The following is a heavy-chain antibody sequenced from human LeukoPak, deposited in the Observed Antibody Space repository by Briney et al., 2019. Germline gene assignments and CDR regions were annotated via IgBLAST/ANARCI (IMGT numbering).Heavy chain of an antibody. D-gene: IGHD5-18*01. CDR2: INHSGST. CDR1: GGSFSGYY. J-gene: IGHJ6*03. Sequence: PSETLSLTCAVYGGSFSGYYWSWIRQPPGKGLEWIGEINHSGSTNYNPSLKSRVTISVDTSKNQFSLKLSSVTAADTAVYYRARVRTAMVRYYYYYYMDVWGKGTTVTVSS. V-gene: IGHV4-34*01. CDR3: ARVRTAMVRYYYYYYMDV.